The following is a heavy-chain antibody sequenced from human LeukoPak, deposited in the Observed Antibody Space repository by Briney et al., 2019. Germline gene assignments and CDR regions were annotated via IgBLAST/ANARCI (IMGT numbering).Heavy chain of an antibody. Sequence: GESLRLSCAASGFTFSNYDMHWVRQAPGKGLEWVSSIAITGDTYYLGSVKGRFTISRENAKNSLYLQMNSLRAGDTAVYYCTRGLAGGLDSWGQGTLVTVSS. J-gene: IGHJ5*01. D-gene: IGHD1-26*01. CDR2: IAITGDT. CDR3: TRGLAGGLDS. CDR1: GFTFSNYD. V-gene: IGHV3-13*04.